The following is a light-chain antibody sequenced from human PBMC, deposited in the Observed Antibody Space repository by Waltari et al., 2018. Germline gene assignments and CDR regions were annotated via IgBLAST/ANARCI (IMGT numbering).Light chain of an antibody. CDR2: DAS. Sequence: EIVLTQSPGTLSLSPGEGATLSCRASQSINNYLAWYQQKPGQAPRLLIYDASKRATGIPARFSGSGSVTDFTLTISCLQPEDFAVYYCQQRGNWQTFGQGTKVEIK. V-gene: IGKV3-11*01. CDR3: QQRGNWQT. CDR1: QSINNY. J-gene: IGKJ1*01.